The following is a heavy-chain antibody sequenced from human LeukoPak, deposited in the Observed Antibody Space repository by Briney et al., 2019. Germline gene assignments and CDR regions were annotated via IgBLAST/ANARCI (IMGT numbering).Heavy chain of an antibody. V-gene: IGHV3-23*01. CDR2: ISGSGGTT. J-gene: IGHJ4*02. CDR1: GFTFSNYA. CDR3: AKDPYRASSGLVDY. Sequence: GGSLRLSCATSGFTFSNYAVSWVREAPGKGLKRVSSISGSGGTTYYADSVKGRFTISRDNSKNTLYLQMNSLRAEDTAVYYCAKDPYRASSGLVDYWGQGTLVTVSS. D-gene: IGHD5-12*01.